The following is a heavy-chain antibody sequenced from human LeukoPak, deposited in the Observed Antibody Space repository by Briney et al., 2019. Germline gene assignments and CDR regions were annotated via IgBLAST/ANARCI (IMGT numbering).Heavy chain of an antibody. J-gene: IGHJ5*02. CDR2: IYATEST. D-gene: IGHD2/OR15-2a*01. V-gene: IGHV4-4*07. Sequence: SETLSLTCTVSGASISSYYWSWIRQPAGKGLEWIGRIYATESTNYNPSLRSRVTMSVDTSKNQFSLNLSSVTAADTAVYYCARSHGVSSWFDPWGQGTLVTVSS. CDR1: GASISSYY. CDR3: ARSHGVSSWFDP.